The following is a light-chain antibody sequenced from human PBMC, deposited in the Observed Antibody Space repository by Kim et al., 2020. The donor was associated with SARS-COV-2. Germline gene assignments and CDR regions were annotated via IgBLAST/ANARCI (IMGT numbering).Light chain of an antibody. Sequence: GQRRPICGSDTKANTGSNVVNWYQQPPGTAPKLLIYSNNYRPSGAPDRFSGSKSGTSASLDISGLQSEDEADYYCAAWDDSLNGSVFGGGTQLTVL. CDR1: KANTGSNV. CDR3: AAWDDSLNGSV. V-gene: IGLV1-44*01. CDR2: SNN. J-gene: IGLJ3*02.